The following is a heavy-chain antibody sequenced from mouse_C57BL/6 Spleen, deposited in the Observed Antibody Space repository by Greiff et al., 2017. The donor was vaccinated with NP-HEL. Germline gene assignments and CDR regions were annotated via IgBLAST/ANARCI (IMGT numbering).Heavy chain of an antibody. CDR1: GYTFTSYW. J-gene: IGHJ1*03. CDR2: IYPGSGST. D-gene: IGHD2-3*01. CDR3: ARRKDGYYPWYFDV. V-gene: IGHV1-55*01. Sequence: VQLQQPGAELVKPGASVKMSCKASGYTFTSYWITWVKQRPGQGLEWIGDIYPGSGSTNYNEKFKSKATLTVDTSSSTAYMQLSSLTSEDSAVYYCARRKDGYYPWYFDVWGTGTTVTVSS.